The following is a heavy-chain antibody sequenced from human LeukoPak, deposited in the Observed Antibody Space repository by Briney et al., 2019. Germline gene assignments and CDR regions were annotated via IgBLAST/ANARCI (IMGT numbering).Heavy chain of an antibody. J-gene: IGHJ4*02. Sequence: GASVRVSCKASGYTFTGYYMHWVRQAPGQGLEWMGWINPNSGVTNYAQRFQGRVTMTRDTSISTAYMDLSRLRYDDTAVYYCARDRDGYCTNGVCYFDYWGRGTLVTVSS. D-gene: IGHD2-8*01. CDR3: ARDRDGYCTNGVCYFDY. CDR1: GYTFTGYY. CDR2: INPNSGVT. V-gene: IGHV1-2*02.